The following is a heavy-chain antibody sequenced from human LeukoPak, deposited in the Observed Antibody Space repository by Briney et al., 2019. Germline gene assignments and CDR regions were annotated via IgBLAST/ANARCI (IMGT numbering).Heavy chain of an antibody. CDR1: GYTLTELS. D-gene: IGHD2-2*01. CDR2: FDPEDGET. Sequence: ASVKVSCKVSGYTLTELSMHWVRQAPGKGLEWMGGFDPEDGETIYAQKFQGRVTMTRNTSISTAYMELSSLRSEDTAMYYCANHLACRSHNCPSFDEWGQGTLVTVSS. CDR3: ANHLACRSHNCPSFDE. J-gene: IGHJ4*02. V-gene: IGHV1-24*01.